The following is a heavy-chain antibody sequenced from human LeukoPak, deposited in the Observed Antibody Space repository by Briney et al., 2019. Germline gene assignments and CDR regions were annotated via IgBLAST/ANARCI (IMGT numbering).Heavy chain of an antibody. CDR1: GGSISSYY. Sequence: SETLSLTCTVSGGSISSYYWSWIRQPPGKGLEWIGYIYYSGSTNHSPSLKSRLTISVDTSKNQFSLKLSSVTAADTAVYYCARTYGSSGLGYFDLWGRGTLATVSS. J-gene: IGHJ2*01. D-gene: IGHD6-13*01. CDR3: ARTYGSSGLGYFDL. CDR2: IYYSGST. V-gene: IGHV4-59*01.